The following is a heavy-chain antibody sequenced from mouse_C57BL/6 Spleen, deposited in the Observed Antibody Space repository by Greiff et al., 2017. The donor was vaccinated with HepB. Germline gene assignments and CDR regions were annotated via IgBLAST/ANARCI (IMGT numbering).Heavy chain of an antibody. V-gene: IGHV1-18*01. CDR1: GYTFTDYN. D-gene: IGHD1-1*01. J-gene: IGHJ1*03. Sequence: EVQLQQSGPELVKPGASVKIPCKASGYTFTDYNMDWVKQSHGKSLEWIGDINPNNGGTIYNQKFKGKATLTVDKSSSTAYMELRSLTSEDTAVYDCARLPYYGSSWRDFDVWGTGTTVTVSS. CDR3: ARLPYYGSSWRDFDV. CDR2: INPNNGGT.